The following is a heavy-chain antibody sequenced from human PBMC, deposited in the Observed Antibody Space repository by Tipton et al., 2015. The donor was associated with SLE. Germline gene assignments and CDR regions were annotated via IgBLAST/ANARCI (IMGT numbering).Heavy chain of an antibody. CDR2: IYYSGST. V-gene: IGHV4-59*12. J-gene: IGHJ6*02. CDR1: GGSISSYY. D-gene: IGHD3-10*02. Sequence: TLSLTCTVSGGSISSYYWSWIRQPPGKGLECIGYIYYSGSTNYNPSLKSRVTISVDTSKNQFSLKLSSVTAADTAVYYCARDSDYVGLGMDVWGQGTTVTVSS. CDR3: ARDSDYVGLGMDV.